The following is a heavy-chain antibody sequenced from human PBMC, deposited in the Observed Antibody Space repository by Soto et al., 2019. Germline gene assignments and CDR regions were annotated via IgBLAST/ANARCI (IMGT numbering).Heavy chain of an antibody. D-gene: IGHD3-9*01. J-gene: IGHJ4*02. Sequence: GESLKSSCKSSVYSFTDYWIGWVRQMPGKGLEWMGIIYPGDSDARYSPSFQGQVTISVDTSINTAFLRWNSLTASDTAMYYCARQADYNILTGYFYYFDYWGQGSLVTVSS. CDR1: VYSFTDYW. CDR3: ARQADYNILTGYFYYFDY. CDR2: IYPGDSDA. V-gene: IGHV5-51*01.